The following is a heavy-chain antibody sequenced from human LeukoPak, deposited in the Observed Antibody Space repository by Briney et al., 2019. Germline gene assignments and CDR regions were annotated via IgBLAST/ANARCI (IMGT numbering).Heavy chain of an antibody. Sequence: PGGSLRLSCAASGFTFSSYGMHWVRQAPGKGLDWVAFIRYDGSNKFYSDSVRGRFTISRDNSKSTLYLQMNSLRPEDTAVYYCAREDGWGQGTLVTVSS. CDR1: GFTFSSYG. CDR3: AREDG. V-gene: IGHV3-30*02. D-gene: IGHD4-17*01. J-gene: IGHJ4*02. CDR2: IRYDGSNK.